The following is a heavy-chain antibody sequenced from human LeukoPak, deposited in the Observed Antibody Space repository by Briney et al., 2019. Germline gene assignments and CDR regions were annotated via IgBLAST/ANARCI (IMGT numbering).Heavy chain of an antibody. CDR1: GFTFSRHW. V-gene: IGHV3-7*05. CDR2: IKEDGSRN. D-gene: IGHD6-19*01. Sequence: GGSLRLSCAASGFTFSRHWMSWVRQAPGKGLEWVANIKEDGSRNHYVDSVKGRFTISRDNAKNSLYLQMNSLRAEDTAVYYCARQLSGWYDADPYWGQGTLVTVSS. CDR3: ARQLSGWYDADPY. J-gene: IGHJ4*02.